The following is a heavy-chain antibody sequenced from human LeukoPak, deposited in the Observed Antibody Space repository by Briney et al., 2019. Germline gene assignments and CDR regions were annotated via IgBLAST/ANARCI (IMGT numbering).Heavy chain of an antibody. CDR2: ISGGGNGA. Sequence: GGSLRVSCVASGVTLRKYAMSWLREAPGKGLEWVSEISGGGNGAEYAGSVKGRFSVSRDNSKNTLCLEMNRIRYEVTALDFSAKDSTISIVRGIRRFDPWGQGTLVIVSS. D-gene: IGHD3-10*01. CDR3: AKDSTISIVRGIRRFDP. CDR1: GVTLRKYA. V-gene: IGHV3-23*01. J-gene: IGHJ5*01.